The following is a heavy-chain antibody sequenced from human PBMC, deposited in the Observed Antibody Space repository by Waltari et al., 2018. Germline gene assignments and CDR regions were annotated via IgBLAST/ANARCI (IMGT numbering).Heavy chain of an antibody. CDR2: INHSGST. CDR1: GGSFSGYS. CDR3: ARVAMIVTSNWFDP. Sequence: QVQLQQWGAGLLKPSETLSLTCAVYGGSFSGYSWSWIRQPPGKGLEWIGEINHSGSTNYNPSLKSRVTISVDTSKNQFSLKLSSVTAADTAVYYCARVAMIVTSNWFDPWGQGTLVTVSS. J-gene: IGHJ5*02. D-gene: IGHD3-22*01. V-gene: IGHV4-34*01.